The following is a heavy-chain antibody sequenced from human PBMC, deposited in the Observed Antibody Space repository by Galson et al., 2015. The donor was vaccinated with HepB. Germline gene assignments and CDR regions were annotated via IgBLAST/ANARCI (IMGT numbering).Heavy chain of an antibody. Sequence: SVKVSCKASGYTFTSYDINWVRQATGQGLEWMGWMNPNSGNTGYAQKFQGRVTMTRNTSISTAYMELSSLRSEDTAVYYCARGGSGYDYSPPWYYYYMDVWGKGTTVTVSS. CDR2: MNPNSGNT. CDR1: GYTFTSYD. CDR3: ARGGSGYDYSPPWYYYYMDV. D-gene: IGHD5-12*01. J-gene: IGHJ6*03. V-gene: IGHV1-8*01.